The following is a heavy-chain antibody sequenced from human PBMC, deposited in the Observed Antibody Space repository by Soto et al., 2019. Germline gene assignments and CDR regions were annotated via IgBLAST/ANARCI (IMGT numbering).Heavy chain of an antibody. CDR1: GVTFSSYA. J-gene: IGHJ6*02. V-gene: IGHV1-69*13. CDR2: IIPIFGTA. CDR3: AGSGYDIAQHGYYYCGMGV. D-gene: IGHD3-3*01. Sequence: GASVKVSCKASGVTFSSYASSWVRQAPGQGLEWMGGIIPIFGTANYAQKFQGRVTITADESTSTAYRELSSLRSEDTAGYYCAGSGYDIAQHGYYYCGMGVWGQCSTVTFSS.